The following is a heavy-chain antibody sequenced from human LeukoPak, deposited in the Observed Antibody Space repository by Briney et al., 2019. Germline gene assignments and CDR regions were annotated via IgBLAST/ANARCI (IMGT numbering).Heavy chain of an antibody. D-gene: IGHD3-9*01. CDR2: IDPNSGDT. CDR1: GYSFTGYF. J-gene: IGHJ4*02. CDR3: ARSGSTGYSLDY. Sequence: GAAVKAGCKASGYSFTGYFIHWVRQAPGQGLEWMGCIDPNSGDTKYAREFQGRVSMPRDTSTRTAYMELSRLRSDDTAVYFCARSGSTGYSLDYWGQGNLGTVSS. V-gene: IGHV1-2*02.